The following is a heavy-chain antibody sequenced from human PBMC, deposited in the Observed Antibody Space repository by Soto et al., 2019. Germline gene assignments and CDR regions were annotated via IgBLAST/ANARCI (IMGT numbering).Heavy chain of an antibody. CDR3: ARGGTYYDILTGDDAFDI. V-gene: IGHV5-10-1*01. CDR1: GYSFTSYW. J-gene: IGHJ3*02. CDR2: IDPSDSYT. D-gene: IGHD3-9*01. Sequence: GESLKISCKGSGYSFTSYWISWVRQMPGKGLEWMGRIDPSDSYTNYSPSFQGHVTISADKSISTAYLQWSSLKASDTAMYYCARGGTYYDILTGDDAFDIWSQGTMVTVSS.